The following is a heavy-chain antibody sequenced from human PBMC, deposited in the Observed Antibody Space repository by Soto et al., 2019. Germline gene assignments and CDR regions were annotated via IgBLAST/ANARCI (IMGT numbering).Heavy chain of an antibody. Sequence: EVQLVESGGGLVKPGGSLRLSCAASGFTFSSYTMIWVRQAPGKGLEWVSSISNSGTYIYYADSLKGRFSISRDNAKKSLYLQMNSLRAEDTAVYYCARVVVAATGADYWGPGTLVTVSS. J-gene: IGHJ4*02. D-gene: IGHD2-15*01. CDR1: GFTFSSYT. V-gene: IGHV3-21*01. CDR3: ARVVVAATGADY. CDR2: ISNSGTYI.